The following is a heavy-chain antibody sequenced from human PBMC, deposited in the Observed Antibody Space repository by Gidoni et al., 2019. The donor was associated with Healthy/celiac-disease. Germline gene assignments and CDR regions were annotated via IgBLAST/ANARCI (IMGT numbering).Heavy chain of an antibody. Sequence: QVQLVESGGGVVQPGRSLTLSWAAAGFPFRSCGMHWIRQAPGKGLEWVAVISYDGSNKYYADSVKGRFTISRDNSKNTLYLQMNSLRAEDTAVYYCAKLSITIFGVVIPADFDYWGQGTLVTVSS. V-gene: IGHV3-30*18. CDR3: AKLSITIFGVVIPADFDY. CDR1: GFPFRSCG. CDR2: ISYDGSNK. D-gene: IGHD3-3*01. J-gene: IGHJ4*02.